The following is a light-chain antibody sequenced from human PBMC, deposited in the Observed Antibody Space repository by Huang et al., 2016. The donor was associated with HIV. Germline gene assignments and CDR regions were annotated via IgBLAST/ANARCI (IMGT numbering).Light chain of an antibody. V-gene: IGKV3-20*01. Sequence: EIVLTQSPGTLSLSPGERATLSCRASQSVSSSYLAWYQQKPGQAPRRLIYGASNRATGIPDRFSGSGSGTDFTLTISRLEPEDFAVYYCQQYGSSLTLGGGTKVEIK. CDR1: QSVSSSY. J-gene: IGKJ4*01. CDR2: GAS. CDR3: QQYGSSLT.